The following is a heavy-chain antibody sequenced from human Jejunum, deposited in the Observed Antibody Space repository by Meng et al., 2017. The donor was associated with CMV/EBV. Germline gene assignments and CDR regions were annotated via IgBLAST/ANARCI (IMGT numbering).Heavy chain of an antibody. V-gene: IGHV4-31*02. J-gene: IGHJ4*02. CDR3: ARLLWSGDIFFDY. CDR2: IYYYKGGT. D-gene: IGHD3-3*01. Sequence: GSIYSGGCYWAWIRHHPGKGLEWIGNIYYYKGGTTYNPSFQSRVAISMDSSKNQFSLRLTSVTAADTAVYYCARLLWSGDIFFDYWGQGIRVTVSS. CDR1: GSIYSGGCY.